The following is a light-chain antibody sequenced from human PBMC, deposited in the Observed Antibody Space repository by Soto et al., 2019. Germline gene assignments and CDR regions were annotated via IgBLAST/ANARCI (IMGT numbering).Light chain of an antibody. CDR1: QSISSW. Sequence: DIQMTQSPSTLSTSVGDRVTITCRASQSISSWLAWYQQKPGKAPKLLIYDASSLESGVPSRFSGSGSGTEFTLTISSLQPDDVATYYCQQYKSYSPTFGQGTKLEIK. J-gene: IGKJ2*01. CDR3: QQYKSYSPT. CDR2: DAS. V-gene: IGKV1-5*01.